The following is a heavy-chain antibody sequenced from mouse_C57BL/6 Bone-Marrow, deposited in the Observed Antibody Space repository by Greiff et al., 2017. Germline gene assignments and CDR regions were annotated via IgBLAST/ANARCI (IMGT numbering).Heavy chain of an antibody. CDR3: TTKGGRYFAV. D-gene: IGHD1-1*02. V-gene: IGHV14-4*01. CDR1: GFNIKDDY. Sequence: EVRLQQSGAELVRPGASVKLSCTASGFNIKDDYMHWVKQSPEQGLEWIGWIDPGNGDTEYASKFQGNGTITADTAYNTAYLQLSSLTSEDTAVYYCTTKGGRYFAVWGTGTTVTVSS. J-gene: IGHJ1*03. CDR2: IDPGNGDT.